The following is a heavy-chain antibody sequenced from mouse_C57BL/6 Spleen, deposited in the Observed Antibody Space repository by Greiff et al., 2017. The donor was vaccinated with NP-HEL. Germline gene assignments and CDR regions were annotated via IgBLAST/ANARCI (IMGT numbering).Heavy chain of an antibody. D-gene: IGHD1-2*01. Sequence: VQLKESGPELVKPGASVKISCKASGYAFSSSWMNWVKQRPGKGLEWIGRIYPGDGDTNYNGKFKGKATLTADKSSSTAYMQLSSLTSEDSAVYFCASPFTTAYAMDYWGQGTSVTVSS. CDR2: IYPGDGDT. CDR1: GYAFSSSW. V-gene: IGHV1-82*01. J-gene: IGHJ4*01. CDR3: ASPFTTAYAMDY.